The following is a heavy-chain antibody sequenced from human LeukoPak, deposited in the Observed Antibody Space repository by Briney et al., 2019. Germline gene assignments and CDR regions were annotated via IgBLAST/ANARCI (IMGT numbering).Heavy chain of an antibody. CDR2: ISSSSSTI. D-gene: IGHD5-18*01. CDR1: GFTFSSYS. Sequence: GGSLRLSCAASGFTFSSYSMNWVRQAPGKGLEWVSYISSSSSTIYYADSVKGRFTISRDNAKNSLYLQMNSLRDEDTAVYYCARDKPAMVLWYYYGMDVWGQGTTVTVSS. CDR3: ARDKPAMVLWYYYGMDV. V-gene: IGHV3-48*02. J-gene: IGHJ6*02.